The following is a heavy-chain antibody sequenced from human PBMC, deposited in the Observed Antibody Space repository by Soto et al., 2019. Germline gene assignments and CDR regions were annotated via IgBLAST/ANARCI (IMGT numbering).Heavy chain of an antibody. V-gene: IGHV1-46*01. CDR1: GYTFTNYY. D-gene: IGHD1-7*01. CDR3: ARVTGTIGYFDY. CDR2: INPSGGNT. J-gene: IGHJ4*02. Sequence: AASVKVSCKASGYTFTNYYMHWVRQAPGQGLEWMGMINPSGGNTNYAQKFQGRVTMTRDTSTSTVYMELSSLRSDDTAVYYCARVTGTIGYFDYWGQGTLVTVSS.